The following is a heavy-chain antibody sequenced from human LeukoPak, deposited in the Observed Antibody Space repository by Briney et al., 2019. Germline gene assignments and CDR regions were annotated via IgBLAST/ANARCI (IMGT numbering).Heavy chain of an antibody. D-gene: IGHD2-2*01. CDR2: VYTSGST. J-gene: IGHJ6*03. V-gene: IGHV4-4*07. CDR1: GGSISSYY. CDR3: ATIVVPAANDYFYMDV. Sequence: SSETLSLTCTVSGGSISSYYWTWIRQPAGKGLEWIGRVYTSGSTNYNPSLKSRVTISVDTSKNQFSLKLSSVTAADTAVYYCATIVVPAANDYFYMDVWGKGTTVTVSS.